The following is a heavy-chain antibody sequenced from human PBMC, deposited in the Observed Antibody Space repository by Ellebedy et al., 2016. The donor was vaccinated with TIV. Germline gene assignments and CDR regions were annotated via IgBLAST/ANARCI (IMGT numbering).Heavy chain of an antibody. CDR2: ISSSSRTI. CDR1: GFTFSSYS. Sequence: GGSLRLSCAASGFTFSSYSMNWVRQAPGKGLEWVSYISSSSRTIYYADSVKGRFTISRDNAKNSLYLQMNSLRAEDTAVYYCARDSRPWAHPYSSGWYYFDYWGQGTLVTVSS. J-gene: IGHJ4*02. D-gene: IGHD6-19*01. CDR3: ARDSRPWAHPYSSGWYYFDY. V-gene: IGHV3-48*04.